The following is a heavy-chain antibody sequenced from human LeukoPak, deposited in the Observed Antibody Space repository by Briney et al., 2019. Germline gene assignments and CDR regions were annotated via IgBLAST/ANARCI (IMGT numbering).Heavy chain of an antibody. CDR1: GGSISTYY. D-gene: IGHD2-8*02. CDR2: IYSSATT. V-gene: IGHV4-4*07. J-gene: IGHJ3*02. Sequence: SETLSLTCTVSGGSISTYYWSWLRQPAGKGLEWIGRIYSSATTNLNPSLKSRVTLTIDASKSQVSLRLSSVTAADTAVYYCARGRYSTATICGGGDAFDIWGQGTVVTVSS. CDR3: ARGRYSTATICGGGDAFDI.